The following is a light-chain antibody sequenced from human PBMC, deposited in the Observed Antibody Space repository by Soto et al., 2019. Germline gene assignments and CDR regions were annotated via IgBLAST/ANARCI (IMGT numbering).Light chain of an antibody. CDR2: AAS. CDR3: QQYGGSPAIT. J-gene: IGKJ5*01. Sequence: EIVLTQSPDTLSLSPGERATLSCRASQKITSSYLAWYQQKSGQAPRLLIYAASSRATGIPDRFSGSGSGPEFILTISRLEPEDFGVYYGQQYGGSPAITFGQGTRLEI. V-gene: IGKV3-20*01. CDR1: QKITSSY.